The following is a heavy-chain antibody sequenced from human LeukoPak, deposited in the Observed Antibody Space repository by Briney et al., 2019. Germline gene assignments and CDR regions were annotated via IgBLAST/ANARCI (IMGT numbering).Heavy chain of an antibody. D-gene: IGHD3-22*01. V-gene: IGHV4-59*01. CDR1: GGSISSYY. J-gene: IGHJ6*02. CDR3: ARESLGYSLGGYYYGMDV. Sequence: SETLSLTCTVSGGSISSYYWSWIRQPPGKGLEWIGYIYYSGSTNYNPSLKSRVTISVDTSKNQFSLKLSSVTAADTAVYYCARESLGYSLGGYYYGMDVWGQGTTVTVSS. CDR2: IYYSGST.